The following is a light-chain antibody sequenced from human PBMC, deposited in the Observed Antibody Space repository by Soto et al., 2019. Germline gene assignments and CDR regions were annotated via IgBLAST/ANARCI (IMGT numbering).Light chain of an antibody. CDR2: RNN. Sequence: QSLLTQPPSASGTPGQRVTISCSGSSSNIGSNYVYWYQQLPGTAPKLLIYRNNQRPSGVPDRFSGSKSGTSASLAISGLRSEDEADYYCAAWDDSLPGEVFGGGTKLTVL. CDR3: AAWDDSLPGEV. CDR1: SSNIGSNY. J-gene: IGLJ2*01. V-gene: IGLV1-47*01.